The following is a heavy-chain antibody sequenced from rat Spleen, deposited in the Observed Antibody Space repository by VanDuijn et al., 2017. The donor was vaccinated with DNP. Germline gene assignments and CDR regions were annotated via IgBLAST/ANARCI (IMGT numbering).Heavy chain of an antibody. V-gene: IGHV5-25*01. Sequence: EVQLVESGGSLVQPGGSMNLSCAASGFTFGYYYMAWVRQAPTKGLEWVASISTGGGNTYYRDSVKGRFTISRDNAKSTLYLQMDSLRSEDTATYYCATSESAGFVYWGQGTLVTVSS. D-gene: IGHD3-7*01. J-gene: IGHJ3*01. CDR1: GFTFGYYY. CDR2: ISTGGGNT. CDR3: ATSESAGFVY.